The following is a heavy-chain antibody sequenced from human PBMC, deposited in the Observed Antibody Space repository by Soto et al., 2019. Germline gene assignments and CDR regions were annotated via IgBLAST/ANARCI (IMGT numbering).Heavy chain of an antibody. J-gene: IGHJ4*02. D-gene: IGHD3-22*01. Sequence: PGGSLRLSCAASGFTFSSYAMHWVRQAPGKGLEWVAVISYDGSNKYYADSVKGRFTTSRDNSKNTLYLQMNSLRAEDTAVYYCARLTHDSSGVDYWGQGTLVTVSS. V-gene: IGHV3-30-3*01. CDR1: GFTFSSYA. CDR2: ISYDGSNK. CDR3: ARLTHDSSGVDY.